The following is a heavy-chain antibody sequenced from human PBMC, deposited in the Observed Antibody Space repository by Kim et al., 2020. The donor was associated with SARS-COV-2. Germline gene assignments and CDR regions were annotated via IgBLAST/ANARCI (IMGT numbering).Heavy chain of an antibody. V-gene: IGHV4-38-2*02. CDR2: IYHSGST. J-gene: IGHJ4*02. CDR3: ASSLRY. CDR1: GYSISSGYY. Sequence: SETLSLTCTVSGYSISSGYYWGWIRQPPGKGLEWIGSIYHSGSTYYNPSLKSRVTISVDTSKNQFSLKLSSVTAADTAVYYCASSLRYWGQGTLVTVSS.